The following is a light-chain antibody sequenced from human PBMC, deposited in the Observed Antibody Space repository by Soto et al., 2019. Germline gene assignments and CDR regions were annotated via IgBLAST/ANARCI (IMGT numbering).Light chain of an antibody. CDR2: EVS. J-gene: IGLJ2*01. CDR3: SSYTSSSTFMV. V-gene: IGLV2-18*02. CDR1: SSDVGSYNR. Sequence: QSALTQPPSVSGSPGQSVTISCTGTSSDVGSYNRVSWYQQPPGTAPKLMIYEVSTRPSGVPDRFSGSKSGNTASLTISGLQAEDEADYYCSSYTSSSTFMVFGGGTKLTVL.